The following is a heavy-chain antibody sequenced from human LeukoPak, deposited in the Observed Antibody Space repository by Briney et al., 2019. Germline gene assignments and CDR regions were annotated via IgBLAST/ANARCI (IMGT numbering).Heavy chain of an antibody. CDR2: IIPIFGTA. D-gene: IGHD3-16*01. V-gene: IGHV1-69*05. J-gene: IGHJ3*02. CDR1: GGTFSSYG. Sequence: SVKVSCKASGGTFSSYGLSWVQQAPGQGPEWMGGIIPIFGTADYAQKFQGRVTITTDESTTTAFMELSSLRSEDTAVYYCAIGVVTYYSRWGFEIWGQGTMVTVSS. CDR3: AIGVVTYYSRWGFEI.